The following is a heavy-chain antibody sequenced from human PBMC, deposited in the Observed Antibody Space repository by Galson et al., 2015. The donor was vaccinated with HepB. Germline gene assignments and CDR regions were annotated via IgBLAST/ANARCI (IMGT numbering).Heavy chain of an antibody. CDR3: ARGDIDLAA. Sequence: CAISGDSVSSASATWHWIRQSPSGGLEWLGKTYYRSKWSTNYAMSVKSRISINADTSKNQFSLQLKSVTPEDTAVSFCARGDIDLAAWGQGAQVTISS. CDR1: GDSVSSASAT. V-gene: IGHV6-1*01. D-gene: IGHD5-12*01. J-gene: IGHJ5*02. CDR2: TYYRSKWST.